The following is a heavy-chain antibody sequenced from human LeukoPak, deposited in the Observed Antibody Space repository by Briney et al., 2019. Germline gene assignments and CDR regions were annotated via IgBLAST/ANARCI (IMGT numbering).Heavy chain of an antibody. J-gene: IGHJ3*02. CDR3: ARRKXYYGSGSYSTRFDI. CDR2: IXPSXSYI. V-gene: IGHV5-10-1*01. Sequence: GESLRISCKGSGXXFXSXWXSWXXXMPXXXLXWMXXIXPSXSYINYSPSFQGHVTISADKSISTAYLQWSSLKASDTAMYYCARRKXYYGSGSYSTRFDIWGQGTMVTVSS. D-gene: IGHD3-10*01. CDR1: GXXFXSXW.